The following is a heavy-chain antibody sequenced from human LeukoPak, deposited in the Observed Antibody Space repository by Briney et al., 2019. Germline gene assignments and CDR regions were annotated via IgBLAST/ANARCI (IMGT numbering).Heavy chain of an antibody. J-gene: IGHJ4*02. V-gene: IGHV3-30-3*01. D-gene: IGHD2-2*01. CDR1: GFTFSSYA. CDR2: ISYDGSNK. Sequence: PGRSLRLSCAASGFTFSSYAMHWVRQAPGKGLEWVAVISYDGSNKYYADSVKGRFTISRDNSKNTLYLQMNSLRAEDTAVYYCARDPVHCSSTSCYGGGYFDYWGQGTLDTVSS. CDR3: ARDPVHCSSTSCYGGGYFDY.